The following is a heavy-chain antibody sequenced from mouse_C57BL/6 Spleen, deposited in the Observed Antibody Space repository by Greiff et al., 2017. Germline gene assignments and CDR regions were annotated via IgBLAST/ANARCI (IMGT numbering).Heavy chain of an antibody. CDR2: FYPGSGST. CDR1: GYTFTSYW. Sequence: VQLQQPGAELVKPGASVKMSCKASGYTFTSYWITWVKQRPGQGLEWIGDFYPGSGSTNYNEKFKSKATLTVETSSSTAYLQLSRLTSEDSAVYYCVLHAQSTSWFAYLGQGTLVTVSA. V-gene: IGHV1-55*01. J-gene: IGHJ3*01. D-gene: IGHD3-2*02. CDR3: VLHAQSTSWFAY.